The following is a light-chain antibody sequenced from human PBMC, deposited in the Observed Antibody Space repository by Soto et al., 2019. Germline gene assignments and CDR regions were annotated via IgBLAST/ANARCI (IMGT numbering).Light chain of an antibody. CDR2: DVS. CDR1: SSDVGGYNY. J-gene: IGLJ1*01. CDR3: SSYTSSTTNV. V-gene: IGLV2-14*03. Sequence: QSVLTQPASVSGSPGQSITISCTGTSSDVGGYNYVSWYQQHPGKAPKLLINDVSNRPSGFSDRFSGSKSGNTASLTISGLQAEDEADYYCSSYTSSTTNVFGTGTKVTVL.